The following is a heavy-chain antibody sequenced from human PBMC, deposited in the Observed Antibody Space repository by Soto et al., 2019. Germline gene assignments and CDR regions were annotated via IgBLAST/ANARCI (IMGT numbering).Heavy chain of an antibody. CDR1: GGSISSGDYY. J-gene: IGHJ5*02. CDR2: IYYSGST. V-gene: IGHV4-30-4*01. Sequence: PSETLSLTCTVSGGSISSGDYYWSWIRQPPGKGLEWIGYIYYSGSTYYNPSLKSRVTISVDTSKNQFSLKLSSVTAADTAAYYCARDPLSPEPWFDPWGQGTLVTVSS. D-gene: IGHD3-10*01. CDR3: ARDPLSPEPWFDP.